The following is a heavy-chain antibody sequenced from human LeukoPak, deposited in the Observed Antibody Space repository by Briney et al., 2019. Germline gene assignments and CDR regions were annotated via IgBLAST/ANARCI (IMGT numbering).Heavy chain of an antibody. Sequence: PGGSLRLSCAASGFTFSSYAMSWVRQAPGKGLEWVSAISGSGGSTHYADSVKGRFTISRDNSKNTLYLQMNSLRAEDTAVYYCATRSGSYYNSGFRYYYYGMDVWGKGTTVTVSS. V-gene: IGHV3-23*01. CDR3: ATRSGSYYNSGFRYYYYGMDV. CDR2: ISGSGGST. D-gene: IGHD3-10*01. CDR1: GFTFSSYA. J-gene: IGHJ6*04.